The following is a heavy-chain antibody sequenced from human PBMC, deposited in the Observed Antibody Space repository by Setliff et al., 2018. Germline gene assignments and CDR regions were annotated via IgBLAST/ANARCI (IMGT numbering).Heavy chain of an antibody. J-gene: IGHJ4*02. D-gene: IGHD3-22*01. CDR1: GHTFTNYG. CDR3: ARINFYVSSGYYYASDY. Sequence: ASVKVSCKASGHTFTNYGINWVRQAPGQGLEWMGWINNYNFNTNYPQKFLGRVTMTTDTSTSTAYMELRSLRSDDTAVYYCARINFYVSSGYYYASDYWGQGTLVTVSS. CDR2: INNYNFNT. V-gene: IGHV1-18*01.